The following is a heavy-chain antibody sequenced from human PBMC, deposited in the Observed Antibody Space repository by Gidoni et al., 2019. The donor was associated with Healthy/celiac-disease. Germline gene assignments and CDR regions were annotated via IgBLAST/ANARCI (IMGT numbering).Heavy chain of an antibody. CDR3: ARTKVTPEV. J-gene: IGHJ4*02. CDR2: IYYSGST. D-gene: IGHD2-21*02. CDR1: GGSISSRSYY. V-gene: IGHV4-39*01. Sequence: QLQLQESGPGLVKPSETLSLPSTVSGGSISSRSYYWAWIRQTPGTWLEWIGSIYYSGSTYYDPSLKRLVTISVDASMNPFSLQLISVPAADTAVYYCARTKVTPEVWGQGTLVTVSS.